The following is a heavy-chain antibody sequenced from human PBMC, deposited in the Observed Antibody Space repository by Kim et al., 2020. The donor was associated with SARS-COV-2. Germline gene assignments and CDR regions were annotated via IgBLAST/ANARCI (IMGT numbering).Heavy chain of an antibody. CDR3: AKDSGSFSTDY. V-gene: IGHV1-46*01. CDR1: GFTFTTYY. Sequence: ASVKVSCKASGFTFTTYYMHWVRQAPGQGLEWMAIVNPSGETTAYAQNIQDRVTVTRDTSTNTVYMELSSLRSEDTAVYYCAKDSGSFSTDYWGQGTLITVSS. D-gene: IGHD1-26*01. CDR2: VNPSGETT. J-gene: IGHJ4*02.